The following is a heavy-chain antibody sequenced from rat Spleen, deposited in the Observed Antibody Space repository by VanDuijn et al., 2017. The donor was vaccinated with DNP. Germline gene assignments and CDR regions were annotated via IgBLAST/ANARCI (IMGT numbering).Heavy chain of an antibody. J-gene: IGHJ4*01. CDR2: ISYEGSST. D-gene: IGHD1-12*02. Sequence: EVQLVESGGGLVQPGRSLKLSCAASGFTFSDYYMAWVRQAPKKGLEWVASISYEGSSTYYGDSVKGRFTISRDNAKSTLYLQMNSLRSEDTATYYCARYFTMMVVRYAMDAWGQGTSVTVSS. CDR1: GFTFSDYY. CDR3: ARYFTMMVVRYAMDA. V-gene: IGHV5-22*01.